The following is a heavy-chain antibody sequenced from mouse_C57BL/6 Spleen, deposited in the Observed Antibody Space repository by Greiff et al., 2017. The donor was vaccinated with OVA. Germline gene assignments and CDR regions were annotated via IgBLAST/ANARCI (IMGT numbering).Heavy chain of an antibody. D-gene: IGHD3-2*02. V-gene: IGHV1-54*01. CDR1: GYAFTNYL. CDR3: ARSLDSSGYDWFAY. CDR2: INPGSGGT. J-gene: IGHJ3*01. Sequence: QVQLQQSGAELVRPGTSVKVSCKASGYAFTNYLIEWVKQRPGQGLEWIGVINPGSGGTNYTEKFKGKATLTADKSSSTAYMQLSSLTSEDSAVYFCARSLDSSGYDWFAYWGQGTLVTVSA.